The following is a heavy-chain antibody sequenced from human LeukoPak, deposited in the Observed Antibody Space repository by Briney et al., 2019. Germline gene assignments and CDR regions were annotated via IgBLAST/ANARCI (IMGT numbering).Heavy chain of an antibody. Sequence: ASVNVSCTASGYTFTGYYMHWVRQAPGQGLEWMGRINPNSGGTNYAQKFQGRVTMTRDTSISTAYMELSRLRSDDTAVYYCARPLTKGVEAYDCWGQGTLVTVSS. V-gene: IGHV1-2*06. CDR1: GYTFTGYY. CDR3: ARPLTKGVEAYDC. J-gene: IGHJ4*02. CDR2: INPNSGGT. D-gene: IGHD1-26*01.